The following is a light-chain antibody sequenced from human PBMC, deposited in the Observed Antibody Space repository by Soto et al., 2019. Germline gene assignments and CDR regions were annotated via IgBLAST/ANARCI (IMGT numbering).Light chain of an antibody. V-gene: IGLV2-14*01. CDR2: EVS. J-gene: IGLJ3*02. CDR1: SSDVGAYKY. Sequence: QSALTQPASASGSPGQSITISCTGSSSDVGAYKYVSWFQQHPGKAPKLIIYEVSNRPSGVSDRFSGSKSGNTASLTISGLQAEDEADYHCSSYTTTAAWVFGGGTKVTVL. CDR3: SSYTTTAAWV.